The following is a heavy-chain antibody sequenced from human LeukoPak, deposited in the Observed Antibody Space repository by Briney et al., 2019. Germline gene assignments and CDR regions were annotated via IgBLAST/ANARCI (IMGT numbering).Heavy chain of an antibody. CDR3: AKDLMFLGDYSSNYYYGMDV. CDR2: ISDSGGST. D-gene: IGHD4-17*01. Sequence: GGSLRLSCAASGFTFSSYAMSWVRQAPGKGLEWVSGISDSGGSTYYADSVKGRFTISRDNSKNTLYLQMNSLRAEDTAVYYCAKDLMFLGDYSSNYYYGMDVWGQGTTVTVSS. J-gene: IGHJ6*02. CDR1: GFTFSSYA. V-gene: IGHV3-23*01.